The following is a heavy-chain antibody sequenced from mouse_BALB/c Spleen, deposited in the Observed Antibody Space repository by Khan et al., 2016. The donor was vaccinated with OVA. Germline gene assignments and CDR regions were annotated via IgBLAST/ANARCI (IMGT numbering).Heavy chain of an antibody. Sequence: EVELVESGGGLVQPGGSRKLSCAASGFTFSSYGMHWVRQAPEKGLEWVAYISGDSSNIYYADTVKGRFTISRDNPKNTLFLQMTSLMSEDTAMYYCATSYYYGYYFDYWGPGTTLTVSS. CDR1: GFTFSSYG. CDR2: ISGDSSNI. CDR3: ATSYYYGYYFDY. V-gene: IGHV5-17*02. D-gene: IGHD1-1*01. J-gene: IGHJ2*01.